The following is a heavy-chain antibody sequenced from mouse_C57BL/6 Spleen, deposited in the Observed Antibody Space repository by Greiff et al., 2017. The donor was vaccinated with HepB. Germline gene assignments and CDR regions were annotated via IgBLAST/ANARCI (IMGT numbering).Heavy chain of an antibody. CDR2: INPNNGGT. CDR3: AKVYGYDGAMDY. J-gene: IGHJ4*01. D-gene: IGHD2-2*01. V-gene: IGHV1-22*01. CDR1: GYTFTDYN. Sequence: VQLQQSGPELVKPGSSVKMSCKASGYTFTDYNMHWVKQSHGKSLEWIGYINPNNGGTSYNQKFKGKATLTVNKSSSTAYMELRSLTSEDSAVYYCAKVYGYDGAMDYWGQGTSVTVSS.